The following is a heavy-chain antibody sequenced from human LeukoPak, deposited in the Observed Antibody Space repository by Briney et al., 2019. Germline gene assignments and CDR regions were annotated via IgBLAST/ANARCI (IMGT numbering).Heavy chain of an antibody. CDR3: LPFTRSSFAFRFDT. J-gene: IGHJ4*02. Sequence: GGSLRLSCVSSGCTFSGSWMSGVRQRPGNVLEWVANIRPDGSEKQYVDTVKGRFTFTRDNAKNSVYLEMTSLRSEDTAVYYCLPFTRSSFAFRFDTWGQGTLVTVSS. CDR1: GCTFSGSW. CDR2: IRPDGSEK. V-gene: IGHV3-7*03. D-gene: IGHD2-2*01.